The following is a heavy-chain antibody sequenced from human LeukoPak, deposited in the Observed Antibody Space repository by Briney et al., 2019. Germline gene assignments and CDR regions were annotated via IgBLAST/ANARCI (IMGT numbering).Heavy chain of an antibody. J-gene: IGHJ5*02. Sequence: PSETLSLTCTFSGASVSSYYWDWLRQTPGKGLEWIGYISDTGKTDPNPSLKSRVSISLGPANKQFSLRLRSVTAADSAVYYCATGYYEPFATWGPGILVSVSS. D-gene: IGHD3-3*01. V-gene: IGHV4-59*02. CDR1: GASVSSYY. CDR3: ATGYYEPFAT. CDR2: ISDTGKT.